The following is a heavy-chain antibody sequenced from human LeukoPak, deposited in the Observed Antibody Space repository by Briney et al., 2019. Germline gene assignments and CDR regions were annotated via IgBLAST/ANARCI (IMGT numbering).Heavy chain of an antibody. V-gene: IGHV1-24*01. CDR1: GYTLTELS. CDR3: ATPLHTVTEAFDI. Sequence: ASVKVSCKVSGYTLTELSMHWVRQAPGKGLEWMGGFDPEDGETIYARKFQGRVTMTEDTSTDTAYMELSSLRSEDTAVYYCATPLHTVTEAFDIWGQGTMVTVSS. CDR2: FDPEDGET. D-gene: IGHD4-17*01. J-gene: IGHJ3*02.